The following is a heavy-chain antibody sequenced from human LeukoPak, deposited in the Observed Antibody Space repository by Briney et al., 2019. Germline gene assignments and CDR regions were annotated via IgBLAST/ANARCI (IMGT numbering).Heavy chain of an antibody. CDR1: GLTFSSYS. J-gene: IGHJ4*02. CDR2: ISSSSNYI. D-gene: IGHD3-10*01. CDR3: ARAPHAMVRGVIITEFYFDY. Sequence: GGSLRLSCAASGLTFSSYSMNWVRQAPRQGMEWVSSISSSSNYIYYADSVNGRFTISRDNAENSLYLQMNSLRADDTAVEYCARAPHAMVRGVIITEFYFDYWGQGTLVTVSS. V-gene: IGHV3-21*01.